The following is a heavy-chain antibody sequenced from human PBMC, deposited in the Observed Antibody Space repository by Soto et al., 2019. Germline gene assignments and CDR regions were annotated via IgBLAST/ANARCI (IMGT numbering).Heavy chain of an antibody. V-gene: IGHV4-59*08. CDR3: ARLLSGDSDY. CDR1: GGSISSDY. J-gene: IGHJ4*02. CDR2: IYYSGST. D-gene: IGHD2-21*01. Sequence: PSETLSLTCTVSGGSISSDYWSWIRQPPGKGLEWIGYIYYSGSTNYNPSLKSRVTISVDTSKNQFSLKLSSVTAADTAVYYCARLLSGDSDYWGQGTLVT.